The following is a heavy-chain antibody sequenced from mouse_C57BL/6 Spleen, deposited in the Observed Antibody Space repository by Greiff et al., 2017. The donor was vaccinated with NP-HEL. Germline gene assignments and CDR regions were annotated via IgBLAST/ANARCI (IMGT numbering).Heavy chain of an antibody. CDR3: ASGGDYFDY. V-gene: IGHV1-4*01. J-gene: IGHJ2*01. CDR1: GYTFTSYT. Sequence: QVQLKESGAELARPGASVKMSCKASGYTFTSYTMHWVKQRPGQGLEWIGYINPSSGYTKYNQKFKDKATLTADKSSSTAYMQLSSLTSEDSAVYYCASGGDYFDYWGQGTTLTVSS. CDR2: INPSSGYT.